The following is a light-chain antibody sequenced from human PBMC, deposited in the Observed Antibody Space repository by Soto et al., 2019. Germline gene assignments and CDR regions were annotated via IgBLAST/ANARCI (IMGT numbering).Light chain of an antibody. J-gene: IGKJ2*01. Sequence: DIQMTQSPSSLSASLGDRVTITCRASQSISSYLTWYQQKPGKAPKLLIYAASSLQSGVPSRFSGSGSGTEFTLTTSSLQQEEFATYYCQQRYSTHPYTFGQGTKLEIK. CDR2: AAS. CDR3: QQRYSTHPYT. CDR1: QSISSY. V-gene: IGKV1-39*01.